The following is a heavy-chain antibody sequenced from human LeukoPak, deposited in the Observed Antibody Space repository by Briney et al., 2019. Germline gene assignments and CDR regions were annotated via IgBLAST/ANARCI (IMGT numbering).Heavy chain of an antibody. CDR3: AKGKFNYYDSSGYPYYFDY. CDR2: ISGSGGST. J-gene: IGHJ4*02. CDR1: GFTFSSYG. Sequence: GGSLRLSCAASGFTFSSYGMSWVRQAPGKGLEWVSAISGSGGSTYYADSVKGRFTISRDNSKNTLYLQMNSLRAEDTAVYYCAKGKFNYYDSSGYPYYFDYWGQGTLVTVSS. V-gene: IGHV3-23*01. D-gene: IGHD3-22*01.